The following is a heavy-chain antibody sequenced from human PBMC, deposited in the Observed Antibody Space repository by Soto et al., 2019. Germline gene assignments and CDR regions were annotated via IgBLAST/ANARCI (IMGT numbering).Heavy chain of an antibody. V-gene: IGHV4-39*01. Sequence: PSETLSLTCTVSGGSISSSSYYWGWIRQPPGKGLECIGSIYYSGSTYYNPSLKSRVTISVDTSKNQFSLKLSSVTAADTAVYYVARPWGNAWYTYWGQGTQVTVSX. J-gene: IGHJ4*02. CDR3: ARPWGNAWYTY. D-gene: IGHD6-13*01. CDR2: IYYSGST. CDR1: GGSISSSSYY.